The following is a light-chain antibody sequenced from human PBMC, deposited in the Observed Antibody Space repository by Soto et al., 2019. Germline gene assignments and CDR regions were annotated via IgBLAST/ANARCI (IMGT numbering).Light chain of an antibody. CDR2: DTS. CDR3: QQYGDSPRS. V-gene: IGKV3-20*01. Sequence: EIVLTQSPATLSLSPGERAILSCRASQSVGNALAWYQQKPGQPPRLLIYDTSRRATGTPDRFSVSGSGTDFTLTISRLEPGDFAVYYCQQYGDSPRSFGQGTKVDIK. CDR1: QSVGNA. J-gene: IGKJ1*01.